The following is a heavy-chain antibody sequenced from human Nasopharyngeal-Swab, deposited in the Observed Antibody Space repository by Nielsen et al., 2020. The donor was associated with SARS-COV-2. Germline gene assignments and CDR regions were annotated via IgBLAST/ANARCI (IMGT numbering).Heavy chain of an antibody. CDR2: ISSDGGA. Sequence: GESLKISCAASGFSISGYWMHWVRQAPGKGLVWVSRISSDGGANYADSATGRFTISRDNAKNTVYLQMNSLRDEDTAVYYCARASGSGSFDYWGQGTLVTVSS. D-gene: IGHD3-10*01. J-gene: IGHJ4*02. V-gene: IGHV3-74*01. CDR3: ARASGSGSFDY. CDR1: GFSISGYW.